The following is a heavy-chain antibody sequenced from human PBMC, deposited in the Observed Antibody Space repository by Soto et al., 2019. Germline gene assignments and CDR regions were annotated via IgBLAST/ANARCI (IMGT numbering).Heavy chain of an antibody. D-gene: IGHD5-12*01. CDR2: IWYDGSNK. V-gene: IGHV3-33*01. J-gene: IGHJ6*02. CDR1: GFTFSSYG. CDR3: ARELPISYGMDV. Sequence: SLRLSCAASGFTFSSYGMHWVRQAPGKGLEWVAVIWYDGSNKYYADSVKGRFTISRDNSKNTLYLQMNSLRAEDTAVYYCARELPISYGMDVWGQGTTVTVSS.